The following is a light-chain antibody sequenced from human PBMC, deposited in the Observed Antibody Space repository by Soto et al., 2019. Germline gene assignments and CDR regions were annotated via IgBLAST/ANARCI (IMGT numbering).Light chain of an antibody. CDR2: DVS. Sequence: QSALTQPASVSGSSGQSITISCTGTSSDVGGYNYVSWYQQHPGTAPKLMIYDVSHRPSGVSNRFSGSKSGNTASLTISGLEAEDEADYYCSSYTSSSSLVVFGGGTKLTVL. V-gene: IGLV2-14*03. CDR3: SSYTSSSSLVV. CDR1: SSDVGGYNY. J-gene: IGLJ2*01.